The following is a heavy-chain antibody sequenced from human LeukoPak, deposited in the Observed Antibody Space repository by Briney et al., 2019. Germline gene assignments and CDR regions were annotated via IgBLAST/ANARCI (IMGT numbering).Heavy chain of an antibody. D-gene: IGHD3-3*01. Sequence: GGSLRLSCTASGFTFGDYAMSWVRQAPGKGLEWVVFIRSKANGGTTEYAASVRGRFTISRDDSKSIAYMQMNSLKTEDTAVYYCTRARGRFLEWVYYGMDVWGQGTTVTVSS. CDR1: GFTFGDYA. CDR2: IRSKANGGTT. CDR3: TRARGRFLEWVYYGMDV. J-gene: IGHJ6*02. V-gene: IGHV3-49*04.